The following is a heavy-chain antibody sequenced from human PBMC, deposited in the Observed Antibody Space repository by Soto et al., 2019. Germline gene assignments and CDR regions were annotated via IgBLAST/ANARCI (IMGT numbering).Heavy chain of an antibody. CDR2: INSAGSST. Sequence: EVQLVESGGGLVQPGGSLRLSCAASGFTFSSYWMHWVRQAPGKGLVWVSRINSAGSSTSYADSVKGRFTISRDNAKNTLYLQMNSLRAEDTAVYYCARDQGRAVTQAVDYWGQGTLVTVSS. CDR3: ARDQGRAVTQAVDY. CDR1: GFTFSSYW. J-gene: IGHJ4*02. D-gene: IGHD4-4*01. V-gene: IGHV3-74*01.